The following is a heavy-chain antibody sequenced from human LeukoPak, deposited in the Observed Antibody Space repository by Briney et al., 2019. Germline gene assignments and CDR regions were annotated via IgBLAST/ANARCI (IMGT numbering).Heavy chain of an antibody. Sequence: GGSLRLSCAASGFTFSTYAMSWVRQAPGKGLEWVSTITSGDNTYYADSVKGRLTISRDNSKNTLYLQMSSLRAEDTAVYYCASRDPCSGGSCFALGYWGQGTLVTVSS. CDR2: ITSGDNT. CDR3: ASRDPCSGGSCFALGY. V-gene: IGHV3-23*01. CDR1: GFTFSTYA. J-gene: IGHJ4*02. D-gene: IGHD2-15*01.